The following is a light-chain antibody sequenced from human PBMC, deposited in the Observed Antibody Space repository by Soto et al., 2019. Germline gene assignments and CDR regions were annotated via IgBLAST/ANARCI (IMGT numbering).Light chain of an antibody. J-gene: IGLJ2*01. CDR1: SSNIGTGYD. V-gene: IGLV1-40*01. CDR3: QSYDSSLSGSV. Sequence: QSVLTQPPSVSGAPGQRVTISCTGRSSNIGTGYDVYWYQQLPGTAPKLLIYDNSNRPSGVPDRFSGSKSGTSASLAITGLQSEDEADSYCQSYDSSLSGSVFGGGTKVTVL. CDR2: DNS.